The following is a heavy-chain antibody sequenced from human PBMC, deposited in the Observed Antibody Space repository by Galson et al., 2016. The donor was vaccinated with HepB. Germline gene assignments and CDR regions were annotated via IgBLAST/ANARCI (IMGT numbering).Heavy chain of an antibody. Sequence: SVKVSCKASAYTFTSYYLHWVRQAPGQGLEWMGIINPNGGSGSPTYTQKFQGRVTMTSDTSTSTVYMELSGLRSEDTAVYYCARVRRKWEVPNDAFDLWGQGTMVIVSS. CDR3: ARVRRKWEVPNDAFDL. D-gene: IGHD1-26*01. V-gene: IGHV1-46*01. CDR1: AYTFTSYY. CDR2: INPNGGSGSP. J-gene: IGHJ3*01.